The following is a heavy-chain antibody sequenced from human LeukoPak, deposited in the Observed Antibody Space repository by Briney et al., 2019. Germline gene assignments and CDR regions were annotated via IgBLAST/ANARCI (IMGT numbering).Heavy chain of an antibody. V-gene: IGHV1-18*01. Sequence: GASVKVSCKASGYTFTSYGISWVRQAPGQGLECMGWISAYNGNTNYAQKLQDRVTMTTDTSTSTAYMELRSLRSDDTAVYYCARDKWLVEGGYYYYGMDVWGQGTTVTVSS. J-gene: IGHJ6*02. CDR3: ARDKWLVEGGYYYYGMDV. CDR2: ISAYNGNT. CDR1: GYTFTSYG. D-gene: IGHD6-19*01.